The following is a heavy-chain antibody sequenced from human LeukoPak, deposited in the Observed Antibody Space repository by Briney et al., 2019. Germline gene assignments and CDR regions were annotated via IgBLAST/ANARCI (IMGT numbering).Heavy chain of an antibody. CDR2: IYYSGST. CDR3: ASGGPTGYYSSGSYHPGTTVFDY. Sequence: SQTLSLTCTVSGGSISSGGYYWSWIRQHPGKGLEWIGYIYYSGSTYYNPSLKSRVTISVDTSKNQFSLKLSSVTAADTAVYYCASGGPTGYYSSGSYHPGTTVFDYWGQGTLVTVSS. D-gene: IGHD3-10*01. J-gene: IGHJ4*02. V-gene: IGHV4-31*03. CDR1: GGSISSGGYY.